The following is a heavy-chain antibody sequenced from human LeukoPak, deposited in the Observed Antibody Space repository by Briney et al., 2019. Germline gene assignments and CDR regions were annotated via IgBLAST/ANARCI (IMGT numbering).Heavy chain of an antibody. Sequence: PSETLSLTCTVSGGSISSYYWSWIRQPPGKGLEWIGYIYYSGSTNYNPSLKSRVTISVDTSKNQFSLKLSSVTAADTAVYYCARHEVGGPYLSFDYWGQGTLVTVSS. CDR3: ARHEVGGPYLSFDY. J-gene: IGHJ4*02. CDR2: IYYSGST. CDR1: GGSISSYY. V-gene: IGHV4-59*08. D-gene: IGHD2-15*01.